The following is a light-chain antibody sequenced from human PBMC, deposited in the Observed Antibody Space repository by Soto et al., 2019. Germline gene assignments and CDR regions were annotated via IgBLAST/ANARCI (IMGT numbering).Light chain of an antibody. Sequence: IQMTQSPSSLSASVGDRVTITCRASQSISSYLNWYQRKPGKAPKVLIYAASSLQSGVPSRFSGSGSGTDFTLTISSLQAEDFATYYCQQSYNTLITFGHGTRLEIK. V-gene: IGKV1-39*01. CDR2: AAS. CDR1: QSISSY. J-gene: IGKJ5*01. CDR3: QQSYNTLIT.